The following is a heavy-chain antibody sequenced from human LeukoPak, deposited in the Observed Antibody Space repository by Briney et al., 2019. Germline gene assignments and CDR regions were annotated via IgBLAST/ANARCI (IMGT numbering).Heavy chain of an antibody. CDR1: GLTFNTYS. CDR3: AKLTGDQDY. D-gene: IGHD7-27*01. Sequence: GGSLRLSCAASGLTFNTYSMSCVRQAPGTGLEWVSTISASGANTYYADSVKGRFTISRDNSKNTLYLQMNSLRAEDTAIYYCAKLTGDQDYWGQGTLVTVSS. V-gene: IGHV3-23*01. CDR2: ISASGANT. J-gene: IGHJ4*02.